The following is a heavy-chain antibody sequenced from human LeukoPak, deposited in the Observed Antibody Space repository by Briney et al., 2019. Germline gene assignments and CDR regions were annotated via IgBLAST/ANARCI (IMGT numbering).Heavy chain of an antibody. V-gene: IGHV3-30*18. CDR3: AKDGGFYGENFDY. Sequence: PGGSLTLSCAASGFTFSSCGMHWVRRAPGKGLVGVAVISYDGNSKYYADSVKGRFTISRDNSKNTLFLQMNSVRADDTAVFYCAKDGGFYGENFDYWGQGTLVTVSS. CDR2: ISYDGNSK. J-gene: IGHJ4*02. D-gene: IGHD4-17*01. CDR1: GFTFSSCG.